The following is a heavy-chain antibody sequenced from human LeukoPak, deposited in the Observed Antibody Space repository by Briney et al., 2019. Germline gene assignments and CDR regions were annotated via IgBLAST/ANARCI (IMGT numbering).Heavy chain of an antibody. J-gene: IGHJ6*02. CDR1: GDSISNYF. V-gene: IGHV4-4*07. D-gene: IGHD4-11*01. CDR3: ARVSNYGDYYYGMDV. CDR2: IYTSGST. Sequence: SETLSLTCTVSGDSISNYFWSWIRQPAGKGLEWIGRIYTSGSTDYNPSLRSRVTMSVDTSKNQFSLKLWSVTAADTAVYYCARVSNYGDYYYGMDVWGQGTTVTVSS.